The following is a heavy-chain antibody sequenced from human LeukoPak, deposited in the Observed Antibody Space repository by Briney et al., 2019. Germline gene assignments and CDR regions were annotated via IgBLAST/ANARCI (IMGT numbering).Heavy chain of an antibody. Sequence: GGSLRLSCSTSGFTFGDYAMSWVRQAPGKGLEWVGVIQAKAYGGATKYAASVDGRFSISRDDSQSIANLQMNALKTEDTAVYYCTRAPHPRCSSSGCYLDYWGQGTLVTVSS. V-gene: IGHV3-49*04. CDR2: IQAKAYGGAT. CDR1: GFTFGDYA. J-gene: IGHJ4*02. D-gene: IGHD2-2*01. CDR3: TRAPHPRCSSSGCYLDY.